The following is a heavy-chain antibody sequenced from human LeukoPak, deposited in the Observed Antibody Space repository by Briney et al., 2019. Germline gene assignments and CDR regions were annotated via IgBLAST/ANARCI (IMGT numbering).Heavy chain of an antibody. CDR3: SDGIYSSSY. D-gene: IGHD6-6*01. Sequence: GGSLRLSCAASGFNFTRYWMAWLRQAPGKGLEWVANIKQDGSQQYYLDSVKGRFTISRDNAEDSLYLQMNNVRAEDTAVYYCSDGIYSSSYWGQGTLVTVSS. CDR2: IKQDGSQQ. CDR1: GFNFTRYW. V-gene: IGHV3-7*01. J-gene: IGHJ4*02.